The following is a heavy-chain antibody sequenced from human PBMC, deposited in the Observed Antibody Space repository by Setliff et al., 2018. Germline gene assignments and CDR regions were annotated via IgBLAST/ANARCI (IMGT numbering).Heavy chain of an antibody. CDR3: ARARYCSGGRCYWTWLDS. CDR1: GGSISSGNYY. V-gene: IGHV4-61*09. D-gene: IGHD2-15*01. J-gene: IGHJ5*01. CDR2: IFSKGGT. Sequence: SETLSLTCTVSGGSISSGNYYWSWIRQPAGKAPEWIGHIFSKGGTNNNPSPKSRVTTSIDTSKNQFSLKLSSVTAADTAVYYCARARYCSGGRCYWTWLDSWAQGTLVTVSS.